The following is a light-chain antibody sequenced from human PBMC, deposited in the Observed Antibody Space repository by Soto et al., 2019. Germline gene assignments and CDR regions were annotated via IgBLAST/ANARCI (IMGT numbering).Light chain of an antibody. CDR1: SSDVAAYNF. J-gene: IGLJ2*01. CDR2: EVI. Sequence: QSALTQPASVSGSPGQSITISCTVTSSDVAAYNFVSWYQQHPGEVPKLMIYEVIKRPSGISDRFSGSKSGNTASLTISGLQAEDEADYYCSAYTHSNTVIFGGGTKVTVL. CDR3: SAYTHSNTVI. V-gene: IGLV2-14*03.